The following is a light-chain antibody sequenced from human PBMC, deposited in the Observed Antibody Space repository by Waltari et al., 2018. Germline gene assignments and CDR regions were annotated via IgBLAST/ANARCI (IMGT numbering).Light chain of an antibody. CDR2: EVS. CDR1: SSDVGGYNY. CDR3: SSYSDTNGDV. V-gene: IGLV2-8*01. J-gene: IGLJ1*01. Sequence: QSALSQPPSASGSPGQSVTISCTGTSSDVGGYNYVSWYQQHPGKAPKLILFEVSKRPSGVPDRCSGSKSGNTASLTVSGLQTDDEADYDCSSYSDTNGDVFGTGTTVTVL.